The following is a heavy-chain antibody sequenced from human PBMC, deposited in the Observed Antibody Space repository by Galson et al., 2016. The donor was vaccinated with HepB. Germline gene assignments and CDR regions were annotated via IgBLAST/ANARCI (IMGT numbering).Heavy chain of an antibody. D-gene: IGHD1-26*01. J-gene: IGHJ2*01. V-gene: IGHV1-24*01. CDR3: ALGPSVPVGYDWYFHR. CDR1: GYTLRELS. CDR2: FDPEEEGKR. Sequence: AVKVSCKVSGYTLRELSIHWVRQSPGKGRAWMGSFDPEEEGKRLYADTFKGRVHTTEDTSTAAASMALRRLTSEDTTNDFCALGPSVPVGYDWYFHRWGRGTLVTVSS.